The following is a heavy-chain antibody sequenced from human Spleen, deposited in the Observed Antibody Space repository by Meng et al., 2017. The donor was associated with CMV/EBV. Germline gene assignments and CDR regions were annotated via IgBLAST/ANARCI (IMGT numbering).Heavy chain of an antibody. D-gene: IGHD3-3*01. CDR1: TSYT. V-gene: IGHV1-18*01. CDR3: ACTKGDRSYYSFWSGYYLGY. CDR2: GSGYNGNT. Sequence: TSYTITWGRQAPGQGLEWMGYGSGYNGNTHYAQRVQGRVAMTTDTSTGTAYMELSSLRSDDTAIYYCACTKGDRSYYSFWSGYYLGYWGQGTLVTVSS. J-gene: IGHJ4*02.